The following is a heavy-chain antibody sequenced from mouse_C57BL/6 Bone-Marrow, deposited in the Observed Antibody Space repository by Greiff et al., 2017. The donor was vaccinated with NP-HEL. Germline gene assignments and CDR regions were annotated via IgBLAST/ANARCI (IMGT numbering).Heavy chain of an antibody. V-gene: IGHV2-5*01. CDR3: AKNPAYYSNYGDCNWYFDV. J-gene: IGHJ1*03. CDR2: IWRGGST. D-gene: IGHD2-5*01. CDR1: GFSLTSYG. Sequence: VKLVESGPGLVQPSQSLSITCTVSGFSLTSYGVHWVRQSPGKGLEWLGVIWRGGSTDYNAAFMSRLSITKDNSKSQVFFKMNSLQADDTAIYYCAKNPAYYSNYGDCNWYFDVWGTGTTVTVSS.